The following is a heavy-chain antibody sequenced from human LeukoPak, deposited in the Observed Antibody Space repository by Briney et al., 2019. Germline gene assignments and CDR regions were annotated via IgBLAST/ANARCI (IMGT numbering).Heavy chain of an antibody. CDR1: GFTFSSYA. CDR3: ARVGVYSSGWCLDY. V-gene: IGHV3-30*04. Sequence: GGSLRLSCAASGFTFSSYAMHWVRQAPGKGLEWVAVISYDGSNKYYADSVKGRFTISRDNSKNTLYLQMNSLRAEDTAVYYCARVGVYSSGWCLDYWGQGTLVTVSS. CDR2: ISYDGSNK. J-gene: IGHJ4*02. D-gene: IGHD6-19*01.